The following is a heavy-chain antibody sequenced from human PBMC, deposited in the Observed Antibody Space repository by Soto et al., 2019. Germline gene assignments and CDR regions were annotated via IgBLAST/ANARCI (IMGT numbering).Heavy chain of an antibody. CDR2: ISAYNGNT. V-gene: IGHV1-18*01. Sequence: ASVKVSCKASGYTFTSYGISWVRQAPGQGLDWMGWISAYNGNTNYAQKLQGRVTMTTDTSTSTAYMELRSLRSDDTAVYYCAASGRDVLGYDYKDTEGFDIWGQGTLVT. CDR3: AASGRDVLGYDYKDTEGFDI. D-gene: IGHD3-10*01. J-gene: IGHJ3*02. CDR1: GYTFTSYG.